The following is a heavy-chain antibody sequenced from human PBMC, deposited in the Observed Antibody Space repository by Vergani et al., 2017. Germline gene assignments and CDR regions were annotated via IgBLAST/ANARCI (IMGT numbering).Heavy chain of an antibody. V-gene: IGHV4-39*01. J-gene: IGHJ6*02. D-gene: IGHD6-13*01. CDR3: ARPLPPNSSSWYGRDYYGMDV. Sequence: QLQLQESGPGLVKPSVTLSLTCTVSGGSISSSSYYWGWIRQPPGKGLEWIGSIYYSGSTYYNPSLKSRVTISVDTSKNQFSLKLSSVTAADTAVYYCARPLPPNSSSWYGRDYYGMDVWGQGTTVTVSS. CDR2: IYYSGST. CDR1: GGSISSSSYY.